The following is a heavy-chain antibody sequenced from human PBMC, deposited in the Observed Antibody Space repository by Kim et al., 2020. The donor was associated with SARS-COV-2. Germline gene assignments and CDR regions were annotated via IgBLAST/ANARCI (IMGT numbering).Heavy chain of an antibody. CDR1: GGTFSSYA. D-gene: IGHD4-17*01. V-gene: IGHV1-69*13. CDR2: IIPIFGTA. J-gene: IGHJ3*02. CDR3: ARDRTTVVTSDAFDI. Sequence: SVKVSCKASGGTFSSYAISWVRQAPGQGLEWMGGIIPIFGTANYAQKFQGRVTITADESTSTAYMELSSLRSEDTAVYYCARDRTTVVTSDAFDIWGQGTMGTVSS.